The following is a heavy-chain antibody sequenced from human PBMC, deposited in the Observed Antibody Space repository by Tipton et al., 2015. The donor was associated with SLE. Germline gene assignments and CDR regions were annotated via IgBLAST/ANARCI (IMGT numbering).Heavy chain of an antibody. CDR2: VYRRGST. V-gene: IGHV4-30-2*01. D-gene: IGHD2-15*01. Sequence: TLSLTCTVSGGSISSGAYSWSWIWQPPGKGLEWIGYVYRRGSTYYNPSLKSRVTISVDQSKNQFSLNLNTVTAADTAVYYCARSRQIRVVAGLMDVWGRGTRDTGSS. CDR1: GGSISSGAYS. J-gene: IGHJ6*02. CDR3: ARSRQIRVVAGLMDV.